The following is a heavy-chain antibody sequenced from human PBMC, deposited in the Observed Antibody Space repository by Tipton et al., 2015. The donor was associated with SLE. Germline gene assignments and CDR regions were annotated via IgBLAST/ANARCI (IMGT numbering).Heavy chain of an antibody. Sequence: SWVRQSPGKGLEWVSLISGGGGSTHYADSVRGRFTISRDNSKNTLSLQLNTLRADDTAIYYCAKDRYCGGGTCFASYFDLWGQGTPVTVSS. V-gene: IGHV3-23*01. J-gene: IGHJ4*02. CDR3: AKDRYCGGGTCFASYFDL. D-gene: IGHD2-21*01. CDR2: ISGGGGST.